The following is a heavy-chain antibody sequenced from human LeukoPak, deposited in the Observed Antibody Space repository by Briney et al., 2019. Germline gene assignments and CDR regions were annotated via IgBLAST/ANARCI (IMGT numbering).Heavy chain of an antibody. J-gene: IGHJ2*01. CDR1: GFTFGDYA. CDR2: IKHDGSEK. CDR3: ARAGL. Sequence: GGSLRLSCTASGFTFGDYAMSWVRQAPGKGLEWVANIKHDGSEKYYVDSVKGRFTISRDNAKNSLYLQMNSLRAEDTAVYYCARAGLWGRGTLVTVSS. V-gene: IGHV3-7*01.